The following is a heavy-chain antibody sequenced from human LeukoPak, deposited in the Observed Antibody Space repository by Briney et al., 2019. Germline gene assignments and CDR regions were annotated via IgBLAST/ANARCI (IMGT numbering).Heavy chain of an antibody. Sequence: SETLSLTCTVSGGSISSYYWSWIRQPAGKGLEWIGRIYTSGSTNYNPSLKSRVTMPVDTSKNQFSLKLSSVTAADTAVYYCARAGYDFWSGYNWFDPWGQGTLVTVSS. D-gene: IGHD3-3*01. CDR2: IYTSGST. J-gene: IGHJ5*02. V-gene: IGHV4-4*07. CDR1: GGSISSYY. CDR3: ARAGYDFWSGYNWFDP.